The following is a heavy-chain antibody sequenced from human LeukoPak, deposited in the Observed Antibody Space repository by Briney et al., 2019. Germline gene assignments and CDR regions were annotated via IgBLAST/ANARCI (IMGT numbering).Heavy chain of an antibody. Sequence: GGSLRLSCAASGFTFSSYAMSWVRQAPGKGLEWVSAISGSGGSTYYADSVKGRFTISRDNSKNTLYLQMNSLRAEDTAVYYCAKDHGQLDAGGELPDNFDYWGQGTLVTVSS. V-gene: IGHV3-23*01. CDR1: GFTFSSYA. J-gene: IGHJ4*02. CDR2: ISGSGGST. CDR3: AKDHGQLDAGGELPDNFDY. D-gene: IGHD1-26*01.